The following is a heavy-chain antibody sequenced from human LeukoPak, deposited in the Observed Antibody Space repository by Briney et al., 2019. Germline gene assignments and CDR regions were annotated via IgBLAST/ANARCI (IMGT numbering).Heavy chain of an antibody. J-gene: IGHJ3*02. Sequence: SETLSLTCTVSGGSISSGSYYWRWIRQPAGKGLEWIGRIYTSGSTNYNPSLKSRVTISVDTSKNQFSLKLSSVTAAGTAVYYCARARVNTGVVVIPTPYAFDIWGQGTMVTVSS. D-gene: IGHD3-22*01. CDR3: ARARVNTGVVVIPTPYAFDI. CDR2: IYTSGST. CDR1: GGSISSGSYY. V-gene: IGHV4-61*02.